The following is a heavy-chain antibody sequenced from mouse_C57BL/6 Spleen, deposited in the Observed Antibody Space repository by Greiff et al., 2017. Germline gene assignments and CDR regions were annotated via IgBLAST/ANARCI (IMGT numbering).Heavy chain of an antibody. D-gene: IGHD1-1*01. CDR1: GFNIQDYY. V-gene: IGHV14-2*01. CDR2: IDPEDGET. CDR3: ASPYYGSSDWYFDV. J-gene: IGHJ1*03. Sequence: EVQLQQSGAELVKPGASVKLSCTASGFNIQDYYMHWVKQRTEQGLEWIGRIDPEDGETKYAPKFQGKATITADTSSTTAYLHLSRLTSEDAAVYYCASPYYGSSDWYFDVGGTGTTVTVSS.